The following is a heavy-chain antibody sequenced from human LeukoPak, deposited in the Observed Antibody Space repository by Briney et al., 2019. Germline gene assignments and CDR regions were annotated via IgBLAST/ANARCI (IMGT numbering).Heavy chain of an antibody. CDR1: GFTFSSYT. CDR2: IGASGGDI. J-gene: IGHJ4*02. CDR3: ARDPNWGSGY. Sequence: GGSLRLSCATSGFTFSSYTMIWVREAPGKGLEWVSIIGASGGDIHYADSVKGRFSISRDNPKNTLTLQMNSLRVDDTAVYYCARDPNWGSGYWGQGTLVTVSS. V-gene: IGHV3-23*01. D-gene: IGHD7-27*01.